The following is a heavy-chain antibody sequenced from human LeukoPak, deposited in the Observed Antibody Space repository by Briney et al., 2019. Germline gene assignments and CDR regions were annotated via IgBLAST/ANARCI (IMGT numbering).Heavy chain of an antibody. CDR1: GGSISSYY. D-gene: IGHD5-18*01. Sequence: SSETLSLTCTVSGGSISSYYWSWIRQPPGKGLEWIGYIYYSGSTNYNPSLKSRVTISVDTSKNQFSLKLSSVTAADTAVYYCARGVDSYGHDYWGQGTLVTVSS. CDR3: ARGVDSYGHDY. V-gene: IGHV4-59*01. J-gene: IGHJ4*02. CDR2: IYYSGST.